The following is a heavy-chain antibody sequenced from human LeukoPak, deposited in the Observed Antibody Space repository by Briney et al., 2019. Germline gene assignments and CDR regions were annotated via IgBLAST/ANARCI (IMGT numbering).Heavy chain of an antibody. CDR1: GFSFNDAW. CDR3: STLSYVGGY. CDR2: IKRKTDGGTT. Sequence: GGSLRLSCAASGFSFNDAWMSWVRQAPGKGLEWVGRIKRKTDGGTTDYAAPVKGRFSISRDDSKTSLYLQMNNLQTEDTAVYYCSTLSYVGGYWGQGTLVTVSS. J-gene: IGHJ4*02. V-gene: IGHV3-15*01. D-gene: IGHD3-10*02.